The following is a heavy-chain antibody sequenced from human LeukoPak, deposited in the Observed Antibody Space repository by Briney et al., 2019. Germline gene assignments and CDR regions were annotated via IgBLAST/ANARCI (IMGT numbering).Heavy chain of an antibody. D-gene: IGHD5-18*01. CDR3: ARGDAAIIEASFDP. V-gene: IGHV1-2*02. J-gene: IGHJ5*02. CDR1: GYTFIGYY. CDR2: INPNSGGT. Sequence: ASVTVSCKASGYTFIGYYMHWVRQAPGQGLEWMGWINPNSGGTNYAQKFQGRVTMTRDTSISTAYMELRRLRSDDTAVYYCARGDAAIIEASFDPWGQGTLVTVSS.